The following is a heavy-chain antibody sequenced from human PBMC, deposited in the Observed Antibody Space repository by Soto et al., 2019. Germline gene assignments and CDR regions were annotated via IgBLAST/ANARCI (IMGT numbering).Heavy chain of an antibody. J-gene: IGHJ4*02. CDR3: AKDEGVGGTLGLFDY. V-gene: IGHV3-30*18. CDR1: GFDFTYYA. Sequence: QVQLVESGGGAVQPGESLRLSCVASGFDFTYYAMHWVRQAPGKGLESVAVMSSDGSKIHHTDSVKGRFTISRDNSKKTLYRQMNSLRKEDTAVYFCAKDEGVGGTLGLFDYWGQGTLVSVSS. CDR2: MSSDGSKI. D-gene: IGHD1-26*01.